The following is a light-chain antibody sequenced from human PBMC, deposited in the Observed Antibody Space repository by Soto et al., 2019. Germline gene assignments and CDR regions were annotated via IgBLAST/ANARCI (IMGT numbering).Light chain of an antibody. V-gene: IGLV2-14*01. CDR3: KSFTTSSTYV. CDR2: DVS. CDR1: SSYIGSYNY. Sequence: QSVLTQPASVSGSPGQSIAISCIGTSSYIGSYNYVSWYQQHPGKAPKLMIYDVSNRPSGVSDRFSGSKSGNTASLTISGLQAEDEADYYCKSFTTSSTYVFGTGTKVTV. J-gene: IGLJ1*01.